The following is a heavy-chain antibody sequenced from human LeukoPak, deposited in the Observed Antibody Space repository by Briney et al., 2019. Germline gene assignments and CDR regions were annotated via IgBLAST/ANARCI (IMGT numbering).Heavy chain of an antibody. D-gene: IGHD5-18*01. CDR3: ARGWAVYSYGPPKPYYFDY. V-gene: IGHV4-34*01. CDR1: GGSFSGYY. CDR2: INHSGST. J-gene: IGHJ4*02. Sequence: PSETLSLTCAVYGGSFSGYYWSWIRQPPGKGLEWIGEINHSGSTNYNPSLKSRVTISVDTSKNQFSLKLSSVTAADTAVYYCARGWAVYSYGPPKPYYFDYWGQGTLVTVSS.